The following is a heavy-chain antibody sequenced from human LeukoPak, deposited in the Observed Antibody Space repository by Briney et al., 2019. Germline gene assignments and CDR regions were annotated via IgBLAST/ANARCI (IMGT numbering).Heavy chain of an antibody. J-gene: IGHJ5*02. CDR3: ASHPMTTVSWFDP. CDR2: IYYSGST. CDR1: GGSISSYY. V-gene: IGHV4-59*08. D-gene: IGHD4-11*01. Sequence: PSETLSLTCTVSGGSISSYYWSWIRQPPGKGLEWIGYIYYSGSTNYNPSLKSRVTISVDTPKNQFSLKLSSVTAADTAVYYCASHPMTTVSWFDPWGQGTLVTVSS.